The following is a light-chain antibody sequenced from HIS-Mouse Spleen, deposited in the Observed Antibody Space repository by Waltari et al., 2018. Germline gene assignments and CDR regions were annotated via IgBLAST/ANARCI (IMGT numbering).Light chain of an antibody. J-gene: IGKJ2*01. CDR1: QDISNY. V-gene: IGKV1-33*01. CDR2: DAS. CDR3: QQYDNLPYT. Sequence: DIQMTQYPSSLSASVGVRVTITCQASQDISNYLNWYQQKPGKAPKLLIYDASNLETGVPSRFSGSGSGTDFTFTISSLQPEDIATYYCQQYDNLPYTFGQGTKLEIK.